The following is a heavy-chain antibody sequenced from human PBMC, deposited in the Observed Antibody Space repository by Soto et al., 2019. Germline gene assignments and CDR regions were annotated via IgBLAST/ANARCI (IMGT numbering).Heavy chain of an antibody. CDR2: ISGSGGST. CDR1: GFTFSSYA. V-gene: IGHV3-23*01. D-gene: IGHD2-2*01. CDR3: AKPYQLPQDYFDY. Sequence: EVQLLESGGGLVQPGGSLRLSCAASGFTFSSYAMSWVRQAPGKGLEWVSAISGSGGSTYYADSVKGRFTISRDNSKNTLYLQMNSLRAEDTAGYYCAKPYQLPQDYFDYWGQGTLVTVSS. J-gene: IGHJ4*02.